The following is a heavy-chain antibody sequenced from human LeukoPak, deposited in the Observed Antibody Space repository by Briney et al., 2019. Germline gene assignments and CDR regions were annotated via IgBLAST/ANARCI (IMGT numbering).Heavy chain of an antibody. V-gene: IGHV3-23*01. D-gene: IGHD6-19*01. CDR3: ARGPESGYSSGWYDPAHSLQPYYFDY. CDR2: ISGSGGST. J-gene: IGHJ4*02. CDR1: GFTFSSYA. Sequence: GGSLRLSCAASGFTFSSYAMSWVRQAPGKGLEWVSAISGSGGSTYYADSVKGRFTISRDNSKNTLYLQMNSLRAEDTAVYYCARGPESGYSSGWYDPAHSLQPYYFDYWGQGTLVTVSS.